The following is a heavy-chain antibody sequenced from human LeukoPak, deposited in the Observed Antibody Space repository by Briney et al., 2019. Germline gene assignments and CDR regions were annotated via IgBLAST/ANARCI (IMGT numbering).Heavy chain of an antibody. D-gene: IGHD2-15*01. CDR2: ISSSSSYI. CDR3: ARTKSSRLAGDAFDI. J-gene: IGHJ3*02. Sequence: GGSLRLSCAASGFTVSSNYMSWVRQAPGKGLEWVSSISSSSSYIYYADSVKGRFTISRDNAKNSLYLQMNSLRAEDTAVYYCARTKSSRLAGDAFDIWGQGTMVTISS. V-gene: IGHV3-21*01. CDR1: GFTVSSNY.